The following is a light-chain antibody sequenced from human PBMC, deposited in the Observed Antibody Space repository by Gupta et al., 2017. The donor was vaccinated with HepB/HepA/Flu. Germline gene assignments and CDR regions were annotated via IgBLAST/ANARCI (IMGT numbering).Light chain of an antibody. CDR3: KNRHSSAHGV. V-gene: IGLV5-45*02. Sequence: QSVLTQPSSLSASPGASASLTCTLRSGINVGTYRIYWYQQKPGSPPQYLLRYKSDSDKQQGSGVPSRFSGSKDASATAGIIPISEPEAEDDAYYYSKNRHSSAHGVFGGGTKLTVL. J-gene: IGLJ2*01. CDR1: SGINVGTYR. CDR2: YKSDSDK.